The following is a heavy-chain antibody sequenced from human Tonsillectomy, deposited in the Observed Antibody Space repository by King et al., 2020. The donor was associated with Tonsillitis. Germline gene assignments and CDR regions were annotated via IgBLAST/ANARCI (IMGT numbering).Heavy chain of an antibody. CDR1: GGSFSGYY. CDR2: INYSGSP. V-gene: IGHV4-34*01. Sequence: VQLQQWGAGLLKPSETLSLTCAVYGGSFSGYYWNWIRQPPGKGLEWIGEINYSGSPNYNPSLESRVTISLDTPKNQFSLKLSSVTAADTAVYYCARGSTEAFDSWGQGTLATVSS. D-gene: IGHD4-17*01. CDR3: ARGSTEAFDS. J-gene: IGHJ4*02.